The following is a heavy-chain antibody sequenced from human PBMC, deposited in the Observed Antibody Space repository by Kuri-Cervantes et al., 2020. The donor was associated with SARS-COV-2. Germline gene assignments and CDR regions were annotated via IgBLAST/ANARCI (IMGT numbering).Heavy chain of an antibody. CDR1: GYTFTSYY. V-gene: IGHV1-46*01. D-gene: IGHD6-13*01. CDR3: ARALGSSWYEDAFDI. Sequence: ASVKVSCKASGYTFTSYYMHWVRQAPGQGLEWMGIINPSGGSTSYAQKFQGRVTMTRDTSTSTVYMELISLRSEDTAVYHCARALGSSWYEDAFDIWGQGTMVTVSS. J-gene: IGHJ3*02. CDR2: INPSGGST.